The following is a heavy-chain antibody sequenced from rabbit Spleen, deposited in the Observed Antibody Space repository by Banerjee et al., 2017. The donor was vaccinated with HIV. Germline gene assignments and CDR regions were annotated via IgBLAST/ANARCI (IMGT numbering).Heavy chain of an antibody. D-gene: IGHD8-1*01. CDR3: ARDAGTSFSTYGMAS. Sequence: QSLEESGGGLVKPGASLTLTCKASGFSFNSGYDMCWVRQAPGKGLEWVACAYAGSSGSAYSATWAKGRFAISKTSSTTVTLQKTSLTAADTATYFCARDAGTSFSTYGMASWGRG. CDR2: AYAGSSGSA. J-gene: IGHJ6*01. CDR1: GFSFNSGYD. V-gene: IGHV1S40*01.